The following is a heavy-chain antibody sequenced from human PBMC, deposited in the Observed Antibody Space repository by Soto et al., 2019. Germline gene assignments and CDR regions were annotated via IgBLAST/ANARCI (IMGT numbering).Heavy chain of an antibody. CDR3: ARDQSPSSGWPGMDV. CDR1: GYSFTGYY. CDR2: INPNSGAT. D-gene: IGHD6-19*01. Sequence: VTVSCKASGYSFTGYYMHWVRQAPGQGLEWMGWINPNSGATNSAQKFQGRVTMTRDTSISTAYMELSKLRSDDTAVYYCARDQSPSSGWPGMDVWGQGTTVTVSS. J-gene: IGHJ6*02. V-gene: IGHV1-2*02.